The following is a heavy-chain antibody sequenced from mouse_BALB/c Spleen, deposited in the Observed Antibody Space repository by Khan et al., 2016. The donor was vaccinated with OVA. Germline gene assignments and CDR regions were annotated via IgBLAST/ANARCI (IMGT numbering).Heavy chain of an antibody. CDR3: PTTHYYGGNYYFYY. CDR1: GYSFTDYN. J-gene: IGHJ2*02. V-gene: IGHV1S135*01. D-gene: IGHD1-1*01. CDR2: IDPYNGGT. Sequence: VQLQQSGPELVKPGASVKVSCKASGYSFTDYNMFWVKQSHGKRLEWIGCIDPYNGGTSYNQKFKGKATLTVDKSSSTAFLHLSSLTSEDSAVLYCPTTHYYGGNYYFYYWGQGTSLTVSS.